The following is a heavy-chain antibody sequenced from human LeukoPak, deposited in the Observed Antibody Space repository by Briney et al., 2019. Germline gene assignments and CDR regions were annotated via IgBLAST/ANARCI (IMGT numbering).Heavy chain of an antibody. J-gene: IGHJ6*02. CDR2: ISGSGGST. Sequence: GGSLRLSCAASGFTFSACAMGWVRQAPGKGLGWVSAISGSGGSTFYADSVKGRFTISRDNSKNTLYLQMSSLRAEDTAVYYCAKEKGIYCSSIDCSPGMDVWGQGTTVTVSS. CDR3: AKEKGIYCSSIDCSPGMDV. CDR1: GFTFSACA. V-gene: IGHV3-23*01. D-gene: IGHD2-2*01.